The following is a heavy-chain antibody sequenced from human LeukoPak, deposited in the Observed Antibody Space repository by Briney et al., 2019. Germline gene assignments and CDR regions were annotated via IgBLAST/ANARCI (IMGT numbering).Heavy chain of an antibody. J-gene: IGHJ4*02. V-gene: IGHV3-7*03. CDR1: GFTFSSYW. CDR3: ARGEDYGDAFDY. Sequence: GRSLRLSCAASGFTFSSYWMSWVRQAPGKGLEWVANIRQDGSEKYYVDSVKGRFTISRDNAKNSLYLQMNSLRAEDTAVYYCARGEDYGDAFDYWGQGTLVTVTS. D-gene: IGHD4-17*01. CDR2: IRQDGSEK.